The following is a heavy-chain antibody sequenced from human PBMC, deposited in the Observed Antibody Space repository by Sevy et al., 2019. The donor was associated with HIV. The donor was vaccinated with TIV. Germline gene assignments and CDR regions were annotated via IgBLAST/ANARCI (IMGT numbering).Heavy chain of an antibody. V-gene: IGHV1-69*13. CDR2: IIPIFGTA. CDR3: AMTLDGSGSHYNSFDY. CDR1: GGTFSSYA. Sequence: ASVKVSCKASGGTFSSYAISWVRQAPGQGLEWMGGIIPIFGTANYAQKFQGRVTITADESTSTAYMELSSLRSEDTAVYYCAMTLDGSGSHYNSFDYRGQGTLVTVSS. D-gene: IGHD3-10*01. J-gene: IGHJ4*02.